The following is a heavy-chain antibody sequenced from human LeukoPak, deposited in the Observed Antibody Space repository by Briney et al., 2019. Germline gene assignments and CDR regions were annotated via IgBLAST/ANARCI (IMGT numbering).Heavy chain of an antibody. CDR2: IVVGSGNT. D-gene: IGHD3-10*01. V-gene: IGHV1-58*01. CDR1: GFTFTSSA. Sequence: GASVKVSCKASGFTFTSSAVQWVRQARGQRLEWIGWIVVGSGNTNYAQKFQERVTITRDMSTSTAYMELSRLRSDDTAVYYCAVGGLLWFGELSGTGYYGMDVWGQGTTVTVSS. CDR3: AVGGLLWFGELSGTGYYGMDV. J-gene: IGHJ6*02.